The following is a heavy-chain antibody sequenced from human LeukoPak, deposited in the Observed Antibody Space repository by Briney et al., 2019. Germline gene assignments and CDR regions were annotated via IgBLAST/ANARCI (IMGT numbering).Heavy chain of an antibody. D-gene: IGHD1-26*01. J-gene: IGHJ5*02. CDR2: ISGSGSRT. Sequence: PGGSLRLSCAASGFSFSSYAMSWVRQAQGKGLEWVSGISGSGSRTYHADSVKGRFTSSRDNSKNTLYLQMTSLRVEDTAVYYCAKAYYSSVPDSWFDPWGQGTLVTVSS. CDR3: AKAYYSSVPDSWFDP. V-gene: IGHV3-23*01. CDR1: GFSFSSYA.